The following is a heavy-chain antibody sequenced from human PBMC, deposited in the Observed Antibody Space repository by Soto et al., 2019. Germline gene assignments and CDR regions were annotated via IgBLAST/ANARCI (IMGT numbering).Heavy chain of an antibody. CDR2: ISYSSSTI. D-gene: IGHD2-21*02. CDR3: AKVGWGVGDVFDY. CDR1: GFSFGSYG. V-gene: IGHV3-48*01. J-gene: IGHJ4*02. Sequence: EVHLVESGGGLVQRGGSLRLSCAASGFSFGSYGMNWVRQAPGKGLEWVSYISYSSSTIYYADSVKGRFTISRDNAKNPLYLQMNSLRAEDTAVYYCAKVGWGVGDVFDYWGQGTLVAVSS.